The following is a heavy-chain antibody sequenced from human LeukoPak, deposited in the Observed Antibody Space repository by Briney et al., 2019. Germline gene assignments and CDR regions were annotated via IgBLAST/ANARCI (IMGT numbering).Heavy chain of an antibody. Sequence: GGSLRLSCAASGFTFSSYDMHWVRHATGKGLEWVSAIGTAGDTYYPGSVKGRFTISRENAKNSLYLQTNSLRAGDTAVYYCARSTSVYGMDVWGQGTTVTVSS. V-gene: IGHV3-13*01. CDR3: ARSTSVYGMDV. J-gene: IGHJ6*02. CDR1: GFTFSSYD. D-gene: IGHD2-2*01. CDR2: IGTAGDT.